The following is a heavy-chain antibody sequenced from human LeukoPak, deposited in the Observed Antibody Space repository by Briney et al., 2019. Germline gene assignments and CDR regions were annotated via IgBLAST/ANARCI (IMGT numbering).Heavy chain of an antibody. Sequence: SVKVSCKASGGTFSSYAISWVRQAPGQGLEWMGGIIPIFGTANYAQKFQGRVTITADESTSTAYMELSSLRSEDTAVYYCARVSGGSGSYVDFVWFDPWGQGTLVTVSS. CDR2: IIPIFGTA. V-gene: IGHV1-69*13. CDR1: GGTFSSYA. J-gene: IGHJ5*02. CDR3: ARVSGGSGSYVDFVWFDP. D-gene: IGHD3-10*01.